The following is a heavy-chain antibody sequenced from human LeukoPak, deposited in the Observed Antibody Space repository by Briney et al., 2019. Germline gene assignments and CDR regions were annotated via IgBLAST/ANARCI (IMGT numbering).Heavy chain of an antibody. J-gene: IGHJ4*02. CDR1: GGSISSGGYS. CDR2: IYHSGST. D-gene: IGHD3-22*01. V-gene: IGHV4-30-2*01. Sequence: SQTLSLTCAVSGGSISSGGYSWSWIRQPPGKGLEWIGYIYHSGSTYYNPSLKSRVTISVDTSKNQPSLKLSSVTAADTAVYYCAREDYDRRIDYWGQGTLVTVSS. CDR3: AREDYDRRIDY.